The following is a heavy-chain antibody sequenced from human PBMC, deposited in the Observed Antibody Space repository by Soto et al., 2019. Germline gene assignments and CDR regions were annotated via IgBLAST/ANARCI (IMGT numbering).Heavy chain of an antibody. CDR1: GYTFTSYG. D-gene: IGHD6-13*01. J-gene: IGHJ5*02. CDR3: ARDLSRQLVPGDWFDP. CDR2: ISAYNGNT. Sequence: QVQLVQSGAEVKKPGASVKVSCKASGYTFTSYGISWVRQAPGQGLEWMGWISAYNGNTNYARKLQGRVTMTTDTSTSTAYMELRSLRSDDTAVYYCARDLSRQLVPGDWFDPWGQGTLVTVSS. V-gene: IGHV1-18*01.